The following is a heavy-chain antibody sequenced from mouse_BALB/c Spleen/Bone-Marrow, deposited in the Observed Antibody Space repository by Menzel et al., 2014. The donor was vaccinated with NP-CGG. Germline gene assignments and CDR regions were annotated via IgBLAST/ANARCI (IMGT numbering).Heavy chain of an antibody. J-gene: IGHJ2*01. Sequence: EVKVEESGGGLVQPGGSMKLSCVASGFSFSRYWMSWVRQSPEKGLEWVAEIRLKSDNYTTHYAESVKGKFTISRDDSKSRLYLQMNSLRAEDTGVYYCFTTPDYWGQGTTLTVSS. D-gene: IGHD1-1*01. CDR2: IRLKSDNYTT. CDR1: GFSFSRYW. CDR3: FTTPDY. V-gene: IGHV6-6*02.